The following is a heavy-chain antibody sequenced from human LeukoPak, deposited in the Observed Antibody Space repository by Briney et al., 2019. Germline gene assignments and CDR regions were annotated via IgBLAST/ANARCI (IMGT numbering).Heavy chain of an antibody. CDR3: ARALAFYDFWSGYYHSSGIDY. J-gene: IGHJ4*02. D-gene: IGHD3-3*01. Sequence: SETLSLTCAVYGGSFSGYYWSWIRQPPGKGLEWIGEINHSGSTNYNPSLKSRVTISVDTSKNQFSLKLSSVTAADTAVYYCARALAFYDFWSGYYHSSGIDYWGQRTLVTVSS. CDR1: GGSFSGYY. V-gene: IGHV4-34*01. CDR2: INHSGST.